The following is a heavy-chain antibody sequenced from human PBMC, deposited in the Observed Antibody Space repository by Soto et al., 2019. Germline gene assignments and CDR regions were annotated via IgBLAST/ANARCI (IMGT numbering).Heavy chain of an antibody. D-gene: IGHD1-7*01. CDR2: ISAYNGNT. J-gene: IGHJ6*02. Sequence: QVQLVQSGAEVKKPGASVKVSCKASGYTFTSYGINWVRQAPGQGLEWMGWISAYNGNTNYAQKLQGRVTMTTDTSTSTAYMELRSLRSDDTAVYYCARVITGTTFYYYYGMDVWGQGTTVTVPS. CDR1: GYTFTSYG. CDR3: ARVITGTTFYYYYGMDV. V-gene: IGHV1-18*01.